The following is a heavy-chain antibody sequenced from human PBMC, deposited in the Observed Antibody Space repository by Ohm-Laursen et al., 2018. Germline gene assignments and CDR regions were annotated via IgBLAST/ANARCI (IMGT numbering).Heavy chain of an antibody. J-gene: IGHJ4*02. CDR3: ARAYFGVDYYFDY. V-gene: IGHV3-23*01. CDR1: GFTFSSYA. D-gene: IGHD3-3*01. CDR2: ISGSGGST. Sequence: SLRLSCAASGFTFSSYAMSWVRQAPGKGLEWVSAISGSGGSTYYADSVKGRFTISRDNSKNTLYLQMNSLRAEDTAVYYCARAYFGVDYYFDYWGQGTLVTVSS.